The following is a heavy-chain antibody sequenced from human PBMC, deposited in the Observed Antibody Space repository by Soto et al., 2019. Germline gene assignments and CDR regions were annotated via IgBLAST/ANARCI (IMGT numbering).Heavy chain of an antibody. CDR2: INHSGST. Sequence: SETLSLTCAVYGGSFSGYYWSWIRQPPGKGLEWIGEINHSGSTNNNPSLKSRFTISVDTSKNQFFLKLSSVTAADTAVYYCARAYPRVYGDLLRPFDYWGQGTLVTVSS. V-gene: IGHV4-34*01. D-gene: IGHD4-17*01. J-gene: IGHJ4*02. CDR3: ARAYPRVYGDLLRPFDY. CDR1: GGSFSGYY.